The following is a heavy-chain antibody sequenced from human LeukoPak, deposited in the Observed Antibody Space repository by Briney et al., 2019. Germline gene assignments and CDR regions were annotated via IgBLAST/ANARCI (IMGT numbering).Heavy chain of an antibody. CDR3: ARGLRGYSYGTFDY. CDR2: IYYSGRT. CDR1: GGSISSSSYY. V-gene: IGHV4-39*07. J-gene: IGHJ4*02. D-gene: IGHD5-18*01. Sequence: SETLSLTCTVSGGSISSSSYYWGWIRQPPGRGLEWIGSIYYSGRTYYNPSLKSRVTISVDTSKNQFSLKLSSVTAADTAVYYCARGLRGYSYGTFDYWGQGTLVTVSS.